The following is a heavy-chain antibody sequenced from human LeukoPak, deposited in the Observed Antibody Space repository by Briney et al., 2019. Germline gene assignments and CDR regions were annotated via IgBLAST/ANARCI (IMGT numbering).Heavy chain of an antibody. D-gene: IGHD6-19*01. Sequence: GGSLRLSCAASGFTVSSIHMSWVRQAPGKGLEWVSVIYSGGSTYYADSVKGRFTISRDNSKDPLYLQMNTLRAEDTAVYYCARAAVAGGVNFGDWGQGTLVTVSS. CDR2: IYSGGST. CDR1: GFTVSSIH. J-gene: IGHJ4*02. CDR3: ARAAVAGGVNFGD. V-gene: IGHV3-53*01.